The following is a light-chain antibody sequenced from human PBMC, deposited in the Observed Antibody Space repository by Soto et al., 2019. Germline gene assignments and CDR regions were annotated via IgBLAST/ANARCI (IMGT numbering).Light chain of an antibody. J-gene: IGKJ3*01. CDR3: QQYYSYPPT. CDR2: AAS. Sequence: AIRMTQSPSSFSASTGDRVTITCRASQGISSYLAWYQQKPGKAPKLLIYAASTLQSGVPSRFSGSGSGTDFTLTICCLQSEDFATYYFQQYYSYPPTFGPGTKVDIK. CDR1: QGISSY. V-gene: IGKV1-8*01.